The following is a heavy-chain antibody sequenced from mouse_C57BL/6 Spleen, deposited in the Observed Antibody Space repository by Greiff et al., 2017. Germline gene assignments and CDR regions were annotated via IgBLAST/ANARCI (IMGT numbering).Heavy chain of an antibody. D-gene: IGHD2-5*01. CDR2: INPNNGGT. Sequence: EVQLQESGPELVKPGASVKIPCKASGYTFTDYNMDWVKQSHGKSLEWIGDINPNNGGTIYNQKFKGKATLTVDKSSSTAYMELRSLTSEDTAVYYCARSDYSNYWYFDVWGTGTTVTVSS. J-gene: IGHJ1*03. CDR1: GYTFTDYN. V-gene: IGHV1-18*01. CDR3: ARSDYSNYWYFDV.